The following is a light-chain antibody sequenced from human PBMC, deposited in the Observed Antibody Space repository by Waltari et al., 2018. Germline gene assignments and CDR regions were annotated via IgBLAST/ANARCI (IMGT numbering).Light chain of an antibody. CDR1: QSISSNY. CDR2: DAS. CDR3: QQYGSAPYT. V-gene: IGKV3D-20*01. Sequence: ELVLTQSPATLSLSPGDRATLPCGASQSISSNYLAWYQQRPGLAPRLLIYDASSRATGIPDRFSGSGSGTDFTLSISRLEPEDFAIYYCQQYGSAPYTFGQGTKLEIK. J-gene: IGKJ2*01.